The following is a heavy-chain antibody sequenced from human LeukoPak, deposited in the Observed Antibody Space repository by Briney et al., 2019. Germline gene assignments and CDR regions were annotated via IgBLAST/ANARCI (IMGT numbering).Heavy chain of an antibody. V-gene: IGHV4-59*04. CDR1: GGSISSYY. J-gene: IGHJ4*02. CDR2: IYYSGNT. Sequence: ETLSLTCTVSGGSISSYYWSWMRQPPGKGLEWIGSIYYSGNTYYNASLKSQVSISIDTSKNQFSLTLTSVTAADTAVYYCARQTGSGLFILPGGQGTLVTVSS. D-gene: IGHD3/OR15-3a*01. CDR3: ARQTGSGLFILP.